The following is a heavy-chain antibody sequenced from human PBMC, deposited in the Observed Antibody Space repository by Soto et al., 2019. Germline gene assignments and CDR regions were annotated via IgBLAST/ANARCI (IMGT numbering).Heavy chain of an antibody. D-gene: IGHD5-12*01. CDR1: GVSISSGGYY. CDR3: XRGGGDGYNRNAFDI. Sequence: SETLSLTCTASGVSISSGGYYWSWIRQHPGKGLEWIGYIYYGGSTYYNPSLKSRVTISVDTSKNQFSLKLSSVTAADTAVYYCXRGGGDGYNRNAFDIWGQGTMVTVSS. J-gene: IGHJ3*02. V-gene: IGHV4-31*03. CDR2: IYYGGST.